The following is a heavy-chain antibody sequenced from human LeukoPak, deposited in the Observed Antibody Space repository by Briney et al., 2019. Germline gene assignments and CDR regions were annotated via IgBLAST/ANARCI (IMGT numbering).Heavy chain of an antibody. CDR2: INPNSGGT. CDR3: ARGERYQLLPLPRPDFDY. V-gene: IGHV1-2*02. J-gene: IGHJ4*02. Sequence: GASVKVSCKASGYTFTGYYMHWVRQAPGQGLEWMGWINPNSGGTNYAQKFQGRVTMTRDTSISTAYMELSRLRSDDTAVYYCARGERYQLLPLPRPDFDYWGQGTLVTVSS. D-gene: IGHD2-2*01. CDR1: GYTFTGYY.